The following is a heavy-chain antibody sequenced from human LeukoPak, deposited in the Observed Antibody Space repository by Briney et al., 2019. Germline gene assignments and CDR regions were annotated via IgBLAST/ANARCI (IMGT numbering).Heavy chain of an antibody. J-gene: IGHJ3*02. CDR1: GFTFSSYG. V-gene: IGHV3-30*18. CDR3: ANDLEMATIWDAFDI. CDR2: ISYDGSNK. D-gene: IGHD5-24*01. Sequence: GGSLRLSCAASGFTFSSYGMHWVRQAPGKGLEWVAVISYDGSNKYYADSVKGRFTISRDSSKNTLYLQMNSLRAEDTAVYYCANDLEMATIWDAFDIWGQGTMVTVSS.